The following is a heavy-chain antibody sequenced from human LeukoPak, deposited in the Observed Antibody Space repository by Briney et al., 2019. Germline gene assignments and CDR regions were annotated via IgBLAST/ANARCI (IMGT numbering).Heavy chain of an antibody. CDR3: ARDYDFWSGYYRPYFDY. V-gene: IGHV3-11*01. D-gene: IGHD3-3*01. Sequence: GGSLRLSCAASGFAFSDYYMSWIRQAPGKGLEWISYISGRGTNIYYAESVKGRFTISRDNAKISLYLQMSSLRAEDTAVYYCARDYDFWSGYYRPYFDYWGQGALVTVSS. CDR1: GFAFSDYY. CDR2: ISGRGTNI. J-gene: IGHJ4*02.